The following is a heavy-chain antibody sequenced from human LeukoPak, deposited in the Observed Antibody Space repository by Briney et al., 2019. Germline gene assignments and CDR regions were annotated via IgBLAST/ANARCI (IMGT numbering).Heavy chain of an antibody. D-gene: IGHD2-2*02. CDR1: GFSFTTAW. V-gene: IGHV3-11*04. Sequence: GGPLRLSCGASGFSFTTAWMSWIRQAPGKGLEWVSYISSSGSTIYYADSVKGRFTISRDNAKNSLYLQMNSLRAEDTAVYYCARDRLSCSSTSCYTSFYDYWGQGTLVTVSS. J-gene: IGHJ4*02. CDR2: ISSSGSTI. CDR3: ARDRLSCSSTSCYTSFYDY.